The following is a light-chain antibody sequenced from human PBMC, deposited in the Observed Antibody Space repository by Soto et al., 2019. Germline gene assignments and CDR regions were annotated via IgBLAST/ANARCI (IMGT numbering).Light chain of an antibody. J-gene: IGKJ4*01. CDR1: QSVLYSSNNKNY. CDR3: QQYYNTPLT. CDR2: WAS. V-gene: IGKV4-1*01. Sequence: DIVMTQSPDSLAVSLGARATINCKSSQSVLYSSNNKNYLAWYQQKPRQPPRLLIYWASTRESGVPDRFSGSGSGTDFTLSISSLQAEDVAVYYCQQYYNTPLTFGGGTKVEIK.